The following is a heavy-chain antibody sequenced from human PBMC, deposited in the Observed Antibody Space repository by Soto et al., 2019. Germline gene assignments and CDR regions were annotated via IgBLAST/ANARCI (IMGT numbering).Heavy chain of an antibody. V-gene: IGHV6-1*01. Sequence: PXQTLSLTCAISGDSVSSNSAAWNWIRQSPSRGLEWLGRTYYRSKWYNDYAVSVKSRITINPDTSKNQFSLQLNSVTPEDTAVYYCAMAAAPSGWFDPWGQGTMVTVSS. J-gene: IGHJ5*02. D-gene: IGHD6-13*01. CDR3: AMAAAPSGWFDP. CDR2: TYYRSKWYN. CDR1: GDSVSSNSAA.